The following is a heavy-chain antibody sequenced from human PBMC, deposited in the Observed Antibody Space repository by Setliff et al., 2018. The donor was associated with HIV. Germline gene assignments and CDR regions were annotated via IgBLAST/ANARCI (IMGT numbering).Heavy chain of an antibody. J-gene: IGHJ3*01. Sequence: SETLSLTCTVSGGPISTYYWSWIRQPPGKGLEWIGSIYFTGSSDNNPPLKSRVTLSVDTSKHQFSLKLSSVTAADTAVYYCARVQMAYAAFDVWGQGTMVTVSS. V-gene: IGHV4-59*01. CDR1: GGPISTYY. CDR3: ARVQMAYAAFDV. CDR2: IYFTGSS. D-gene: IGHD4-17*01.